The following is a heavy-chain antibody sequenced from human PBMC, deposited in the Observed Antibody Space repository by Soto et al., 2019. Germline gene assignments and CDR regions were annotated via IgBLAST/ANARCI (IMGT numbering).Heavy chain of an antibody. Sequence: QVQLVQSGAEVKKPGASVKVSCKASGYTFTSYGISWVRQAPGQGLEWMGWISAYNGNTNYAQKLQGRVTMTTDTSTSTAYMELRSLRSDDTAVYYCARVSGYDILTGTYYSYGMDVWGQGTTVTVSS. CDR1: GYTFTSYG. CDR2: ISAYNGNT. D-gene: IGHD3-9*01. J-gene: IGHJ6*02. V-gene: IGHV1-18*01. CDR3: ARVSGYDILTGTYYSYGMDV.